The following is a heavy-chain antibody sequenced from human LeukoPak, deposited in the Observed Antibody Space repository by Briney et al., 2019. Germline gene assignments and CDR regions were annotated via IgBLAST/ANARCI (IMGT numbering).Heavy chain of an antibody. CDR3: ARLTYGWFDP. V-gene: IGHV4-34*01. Sequence: PSETLSLTCAVYGGSFSGYYWSWIRQPPGKGLEWIGEINHSGSTNYNPSLKSRVTISVDTSKNQFSLKLSSVTAADTAVYYCARLTYGWFDPWGQGTLVTVSS. CDR2: INHSGST. CDR1: GGSFSGYY. J-gene: IGHJ5*02. D-gene: IGHD3-10*01.